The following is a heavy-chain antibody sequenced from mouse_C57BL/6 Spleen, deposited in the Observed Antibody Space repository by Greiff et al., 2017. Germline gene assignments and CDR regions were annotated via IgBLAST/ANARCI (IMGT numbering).Heavy chain of an antibody. J-gene: IGHJ4*01. CDR3: ARNPWGLRGGAMDY. CDR2: IWSGGST. D-gene: IGHD2-4*01. CDR1: GFSLTSYG. V-gene: IGHV2-2*01. Sequence: VKLVESGPGLVQPSQSLSITCTVSGFSLTSYGVHWVRQSPGKGLEWLGVIWSGGSTDYNAAFISRLSISKYNSKSQVFFKMNSLQADDTAIYYCARNPWGLRGGAMDYWGQGTSVTVSS.